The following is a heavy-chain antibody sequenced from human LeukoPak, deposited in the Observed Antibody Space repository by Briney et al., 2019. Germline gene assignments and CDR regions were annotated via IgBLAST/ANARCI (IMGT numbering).Heavy chain of an antibody. J-gene: IGHJ4*02. CDR2: ISYDGSNK. CDR3: AKDIVGGGDDY. Sequence: PGGSLRLSCAASGFTFSGYGMHWVRQAPGKGLEWVAVISYDGSNKYYADSVKGRFTISRDNSKNSIYLQMNSLRVEDTAVYYCAKDIVGGGDDYWGQGTLVIVSS. D-gene: IGHD2-21*02. CDR1: GFTFSGYG. V-gene: IGHV3-30*18.